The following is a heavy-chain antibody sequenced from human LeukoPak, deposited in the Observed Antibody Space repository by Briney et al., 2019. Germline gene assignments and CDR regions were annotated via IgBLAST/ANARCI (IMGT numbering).Heavy chain of an antibody. CDR3: ARDAIAAAGTHADC. V-gene: IGHV1-69*04. CDR1: GGTFSSYA. D-gene: IGHD6-13*01. J-gene: IGHJ4*02. CDR2: IIPILGIA. Sequence: SVKVSCKASGGTFSSYAISWVRQAPGQGLEWMGRIIPILGIANYAQKFQGRVTITADKSTSTAYMELSSLRSEDTAVYYCARDAIAAAGTHADCWGQGTLVTVSS.